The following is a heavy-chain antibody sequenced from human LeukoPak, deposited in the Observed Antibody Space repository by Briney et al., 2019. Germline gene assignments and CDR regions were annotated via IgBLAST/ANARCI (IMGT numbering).Heavy chain of an antibody. CDR1: GYTLTELS. V-gene: IGHV1-24*01. CDR3: ARVDSSGWYANY. D-gene: IGHD6-19*01. CDR2: FDPEDGET. Sequence: ASVKVSCKVSGYTLTELSMHWVRQASGKGLEWMGGFDPEDGETIYAQKFQGRVTMTEDTSTDTAYMELRSLRSDDTAVYYCARVDSSGWYANYWGQGTLVTVSS. J-gene: IGHJ4*02.